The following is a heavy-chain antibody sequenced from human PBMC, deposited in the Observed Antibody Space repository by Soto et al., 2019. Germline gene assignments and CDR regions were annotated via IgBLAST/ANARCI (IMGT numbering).Heavy chain of an antibody. J-gene: IGHJ5*02. D-gene: IGHD3-16*01. V-gene: IGHV3-23*01. CDR2: ISGSGGST. CDR1: GFTFSSYA. Sequence: GGSLRLSCAASGFTFSSYAMNWVRQAPGKGLEWVSAISGSGGSTYYADSVKGRFTISRDNAKNTLYLQMDGLADEDTAVYYCAKDRAPVDWPWGCFDPWGQGTLVTVSS. CDR3: AKDRAPVDWPWGCFDP.